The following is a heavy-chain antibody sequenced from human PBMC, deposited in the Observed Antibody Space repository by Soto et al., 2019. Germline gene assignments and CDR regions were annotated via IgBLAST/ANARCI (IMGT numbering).Heavy chain of an antibody. Sequence: SETLSLTCTVSGASISGFYWSWIRKSAGKGLEWIGRIYATGTTDYNPSLKRRVMMSVDTSKKQFSLKLRSVTAADTAVYYCVRDGTKTLRDWFDPWGQGISVTVPS. J-gene: IGHJ5*02. CDR3: VRDGTKTLRDWFDP. V-gene: IGHV4-4*07. CDR1: GASISGFY. CDR2: IYATGTT. D-gene: IGHD1-1*01.